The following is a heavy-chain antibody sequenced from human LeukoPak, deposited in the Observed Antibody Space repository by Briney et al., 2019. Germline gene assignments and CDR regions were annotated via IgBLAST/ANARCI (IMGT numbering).Heavy chain of an antibody. V-gene: IGHV4-4*07. Sequence: SETLSLTCTVSGGSISSYYWSWIRQPAGKGLEWIGRIYTSGSTNYNPSLKSRVTMSVDTSKNQFSLKLSSVTAADTAVYYCARGGRRDGYNYFSTPHGTSLHFDYWGQGTLVTVSS. J-gene: IGHJ4*02. CDR3: ARGGRRDGYNYFSTPHGTSLHFDY. CDR2: IYTSGST. CDR1: GGSISSYY. D-gene: IGHD5-24*01.